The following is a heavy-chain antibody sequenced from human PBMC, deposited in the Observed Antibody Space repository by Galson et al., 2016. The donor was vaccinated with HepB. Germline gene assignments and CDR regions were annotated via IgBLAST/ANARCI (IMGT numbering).Heavy chain of an antibody. CDR2: ISGSGGDT. J-gene: IGHJ4*02. D-gene: IGHD6-13*01. Sequence: SLRLSCAASGFTVNSNYMSWVRQAPGKGLEWVSVISGSGGDTFYADSVKGRFTMSRDNSKNTLYLQVNSLRPEDTAVYYCVTVKYSSGWYGDYFDYWGQGTLVTVSS. CDR3: VTVKYSSGWYGDYFDY. V-gene: IGHV3-23*01. CDR1: GFTVNSNY.